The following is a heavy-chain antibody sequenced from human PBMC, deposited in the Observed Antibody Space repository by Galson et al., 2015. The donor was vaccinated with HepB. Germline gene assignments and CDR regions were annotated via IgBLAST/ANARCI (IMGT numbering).Heavy chain of an antibody. CDR3: ARALDGSSASDF. V-gene: IGHV1-8*01. D-gene: IGHD6-6*01. CDR2: MNPNSGDT. J-gene: IGHJ4*02. CDR1: GYTFTSYD. Sequence: SVKVSCKASGYTFTSYDINWVRQATGQGLEWMGWMNPNSGDTGYAQKFQGRVTVTMNNSISTAYMQLRSLRSEDSAVYYGARALDGSSASDFWGQGTLVPVSS.